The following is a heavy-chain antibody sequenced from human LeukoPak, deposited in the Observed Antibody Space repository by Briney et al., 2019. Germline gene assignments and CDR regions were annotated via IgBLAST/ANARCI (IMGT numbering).Heavy chain of an antibody. D-gene: IGHD1-26*01. CDR2: IYYSGST. J-gene: IGHJ4*02. CDR1: GGSISSSSYY. V-gene: IGHV4-39*07. Sequence: SETLSLTCTVSGGSISSSSYYWGWIRQPPGKGLEWIGSIYYSGSTYYNPSLKSRVTISVDTSKNQFSLKLSSVTAADTAVDYCASLSRSGSYPDYWGQGTLVTVSS. CDR3: ASLSRSGSYPDY.